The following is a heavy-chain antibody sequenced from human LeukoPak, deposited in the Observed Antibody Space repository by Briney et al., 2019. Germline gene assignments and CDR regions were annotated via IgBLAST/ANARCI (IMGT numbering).Heavy chain of an antibody. V-gene: IGHV3-21*04. CDR2: ISSSTSYI. CDR3: ARARYCSSTSCFLDY. J-gene: IGHJ4*02. Sequence: GGSLRLSCAASGFSSYNMNWVRQAPGKGLEWVSSISSSTSYISYADSVKGRFTISRDNSKNTLYLQMNSLTAEDTALHYCARARYCSSTSCFLDYWGQGTLVTVSS. D-gene: IGHD2-2*01. CDR1: GFSSYN.